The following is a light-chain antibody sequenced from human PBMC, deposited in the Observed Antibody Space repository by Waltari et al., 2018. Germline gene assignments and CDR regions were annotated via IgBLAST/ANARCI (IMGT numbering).Light chain of an antibody. CDR2: KAS. CDR3: QQYNSYSGT. V-gene: IGKV1-5*03. J-gene: IGKJ2*01. Sequence: DIQMTQSPSTLSASVGDRIPITCRASQSISSWLAWYQQKPGKVPELLIHKASSLASGVPSRFSGSGSGTEFTLTISSLQPDDFATYYCQQYNSYSGTFGQGTKVEIK. CDR1: QSISSW.